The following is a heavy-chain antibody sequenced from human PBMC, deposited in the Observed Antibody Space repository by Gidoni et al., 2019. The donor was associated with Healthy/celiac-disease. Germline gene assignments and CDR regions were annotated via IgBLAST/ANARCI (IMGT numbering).Heavy chain of an antibody. Sequence: QVQLVESGGGVVQPGRSLRLSCAASGFTFRSYAMHWVRQAPGKGLEWVAVISYDGSNKYYADSVKGRFTISRDNSKNTLYLQMNSLRAEDTAVYYCARDWRSFAGIAAAGTFDPWGQGTLVTVSS. CDR1: GFTFRSYA. J-gene: IGHJ5*02. V-gene: IGHV3-30-3*01. CDR2: ISYDGSNK. D-gene: IGHD6-13*01. CDR3: ARDWRSFAGIAAAGTFDP.